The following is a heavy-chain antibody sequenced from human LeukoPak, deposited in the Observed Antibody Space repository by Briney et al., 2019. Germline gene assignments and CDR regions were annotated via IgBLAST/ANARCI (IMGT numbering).Heavy chain of an antibody. J-gene: IGHJ4*02. CDR2: ISSSSSYI. CDR1: GFTFSSYS. V-gene: IGHV3-21*01. CDR3: ASYSSQAVAGTFFDY. D-gene: IGHD6-19*01. Sequence: GGSLRLSCAASGFTFSSYSMNWVRQAPGKGLEWVSSISSSSSYIYYADSVKGRFTVSRDNAKNSLYLQMNSLRAEDTAVYYCASYSSQAVAGTFFDYWGQGTLVTVSS.